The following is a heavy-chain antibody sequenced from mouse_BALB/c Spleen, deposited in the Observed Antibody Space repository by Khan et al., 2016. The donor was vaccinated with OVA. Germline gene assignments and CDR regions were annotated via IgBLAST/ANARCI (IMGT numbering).Heavy chain of an antibody. CDR1: GYSFTGYF. V-gene: IGHV1-20*02. CDR3: ARKNGSDFDY. CDR2: INPNIGAT. J-gene: IGHJ2*01. D-gene: IGHD1-1*01. Sequence: EVQLQQSGPELVKPGASVKISCKASGYSFTGYFMNWVMQSHGKSLEWIGRINPNIGATLYNQKFKGKATLTVDESASTAHMELRSLASEDSAVYYCARKNGSDFDYWGQGTTLTVSS.